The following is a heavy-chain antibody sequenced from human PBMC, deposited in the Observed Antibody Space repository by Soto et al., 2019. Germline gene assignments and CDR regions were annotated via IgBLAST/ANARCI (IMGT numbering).Heavy chain of an antibody. CDR3: AKDLGGSGDY. CDR2: ISYDGSNK. CDR1: GFTFSSYG. D-gene: IGHD2-15*01. V-gene: IGHV3-30*18. J-gene: IGHJ4*02. Sequence: QVQLVESGGGVVQPGRSLRLSCAASGFTFSSYGMHWVRQAPGKGLAWVAVISYDGSNKYYADSVKGRFTISRDNSKNTLYLQMNSLRAEDTAVYYCAKDLGGSGDYWGQGTLVTVSS.